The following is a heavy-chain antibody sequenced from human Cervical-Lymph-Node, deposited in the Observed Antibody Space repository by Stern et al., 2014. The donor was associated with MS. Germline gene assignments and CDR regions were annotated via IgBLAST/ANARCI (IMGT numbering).Heavy chain of an antibody. Sequence: ESGPALVKPTQTLTLTCTFSGFSLSTSGMCVSWIRQPPGKALEWLALIDWDDDKYYSTSLKTRLTISKYTSKTQVVLTMTNMDPVDSATYYCARFRMPLHDAFDIWGQGTVVTVSS. CDR1: GFSLSTSGMC. V-gene: IGHV2-70*01. D-gene: IGHD2-2*01. J-gene: IGHJ3*02. CDR3: ARFRMPLHDAFDI. CDR2: IDWDDDK.